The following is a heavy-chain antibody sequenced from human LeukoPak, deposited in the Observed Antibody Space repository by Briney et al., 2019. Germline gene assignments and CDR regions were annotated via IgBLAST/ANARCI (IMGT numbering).Heavy chain of an antibody. CDR1: GFIVSSNY. Sequence: GGSLRLSCAASGFIVSSNYMSWVRQAPGKGLEWVSIIYSDGSTYYADSVKGRFTISRDNFKNILYFDMNSLRVEDTAVYYCAREEVVAARPKSRAFDIWGQGTMVTVSS. CDR2: IYSDGST. D-gene: IGHD6-6*01. V-gene: IGHV3-53*01. CDR3: AREEVVAARPKSRAFDI. J-gene: IGHJ3*02.